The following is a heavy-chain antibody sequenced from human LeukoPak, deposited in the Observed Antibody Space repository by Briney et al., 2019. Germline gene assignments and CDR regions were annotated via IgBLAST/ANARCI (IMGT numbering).Heavy chain of an antibody. Sequence: GGSLRLPCAASGFTFSSYSMNWVRQAPGKGLEWVSSISSTSGYIFYADSVQGRFTISRDNAKSSLYLQMNSLRAEDTAVYYCARENGDYADAFDIWGQGTMVTVSS. J-gene: IGHJ3*02. CDR2: ISSTSGYI. D-gene: IGHD4-17*01. CDR1: GFTFSSYS. CDR3: ARENGDYADAFDI. V-gene: IGHV3-21*01.